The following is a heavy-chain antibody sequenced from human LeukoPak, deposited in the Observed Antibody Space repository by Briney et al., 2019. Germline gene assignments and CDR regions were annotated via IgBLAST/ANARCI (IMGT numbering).Heavy chain of an antibody. CDR1: GGSISSYY. J-gene: IGHJ4*02. CDR3: ARVTGYDWESSYDY. D-gene: IGHD5-12*01. V-gene: IGHV4-59*01. Sequence: SETLSLTCTVSGGSISSYYWSWIWQPPGKGLEWIGYIYYSGSANYNPSLKSRVTISVDTSKNQFSLKLRSVTAADTAVCYCARVTGYDWESSYDYWGQGTLVTVPS. CDR2: IYYSGSA.